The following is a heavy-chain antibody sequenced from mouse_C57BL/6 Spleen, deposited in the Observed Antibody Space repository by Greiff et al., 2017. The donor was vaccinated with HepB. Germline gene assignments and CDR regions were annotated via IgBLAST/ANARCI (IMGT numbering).Heavy chain of an antibody. CDR3: ARVPRLLAFDY. D-gene: IGHD2-10*01. V-gene: IGHV1-19*01. J-gene: IGHJ2*01. Sequence: EVQLQQSGPVLVKPGASVKMSCKASGYTFTDYYMNWVKQSHGKSLEWIGVINPYNGGTSYNQKFKGKATLTVDKSSSTAYMELNSLTSEDSAVYYCARVPRLLAFDYWGQGTTLTVSS. CDR1: GYTFTDYY. CDR2: INPYNGGT.